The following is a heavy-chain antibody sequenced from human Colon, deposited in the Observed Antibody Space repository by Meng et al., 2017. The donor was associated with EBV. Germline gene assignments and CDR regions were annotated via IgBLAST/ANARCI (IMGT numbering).Heavy chain of an antibody. V-gene: IGHV4-30-2*01. J-gene: IGHJ4*02. Sequence: QLHMQEAGLGLVKPSQTLSLTCVVSGDSVTNGGYAWSWIRQPPGKGLEWIGYIYHSGSTKYNPSLKSRVTISVDTSKNQFSLKLSSVTAADTAVYYCARDTSTWGNKGLDHWGQGILVTVSS. D-gene: IGHD7-27*01. CDR2: IYHSGST. CDR3: ARDTSTWGNKGLDH. CDR1: GDSVTNGGYA.